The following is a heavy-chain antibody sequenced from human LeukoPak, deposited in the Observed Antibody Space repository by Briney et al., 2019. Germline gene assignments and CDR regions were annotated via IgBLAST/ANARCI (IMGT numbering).Heavy chain of an antibody. D-gene: IGHD3-10*01. V-gene: IGHV4-59*01. CDR2: IYYSGST. J-gene: IGHJ5*02. Sequence: SETLSLTCTVSGDSISSYFWSWIRQPPGKGLEWIGYIYYSGSTNYNPSLKSRVTISVDTSKNQFSLKLSSVTAADTAVYYCARDLGGVNWFDPWGQGTLVTVSS. CDR3: ARDLGGVNWFDP. CDR1: GDSISSYF.